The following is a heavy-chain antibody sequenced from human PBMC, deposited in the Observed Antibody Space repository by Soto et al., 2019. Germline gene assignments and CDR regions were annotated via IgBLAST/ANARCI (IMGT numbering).Heavy chain of an antibody. D-gene: IGHD3-9*01. CDR2: ISSNGGST. J-gene: IGHJ4*02. V-gene: IGHV3-64D*06. Sequence: SCKASGYTFTGYYMHWVRQAPGTGLEYVSAISSNGGSTYYADSVKGRFTISRDNSKNTLYLQMSSLRAEDTAGYYCVKDLDYDILTGYPVLWGEGTLVTVSS. CDR1: GYTFTGYY. CDR3: VKDLDYDILTGYPVL.